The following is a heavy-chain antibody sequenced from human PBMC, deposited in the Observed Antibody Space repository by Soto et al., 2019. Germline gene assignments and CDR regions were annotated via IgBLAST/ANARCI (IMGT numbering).Heavy chain of an antibody. Sequence: PGGSLRVSCAASGFSFSPDNMNWVRQAPGKGLEWVSYISSSSDTIYYADSVKGRFTISRDNAKNSLYLQMDSLRDEDTAVYYCARSPPISVTPYYFDYWGQGP. J-gene: IGHJ4*02. V-gene: IGHV3-48*02. D-gene: IGHD6-19*01. CDR1: GFSFSPDN. CDR3: ARSPPISVTPYYFDY. CDR2: ISSSSDTI.